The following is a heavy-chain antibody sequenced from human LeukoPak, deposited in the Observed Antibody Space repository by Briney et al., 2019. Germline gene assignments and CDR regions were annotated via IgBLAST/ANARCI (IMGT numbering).Heavy chain of an antibody. CDR3: AGANLYNWFDP. J-gene: IGHJ5*02. Sequence: PSETLSLTCTVSGGSISSYYWSWIRQPPGKGLEWIGYIYYSGSTNYNPSLKSRVTISVDTSKNQFSLKLSSVTAADTAVYYCAGANLYNWFDPWGQGTLVTVSS. CDR2: IYYSGST. V-gene: IGHV4-59*01. CDR1: GGSISSYY.